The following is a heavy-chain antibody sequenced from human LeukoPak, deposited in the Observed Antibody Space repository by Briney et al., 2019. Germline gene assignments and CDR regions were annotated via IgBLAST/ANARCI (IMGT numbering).Heavy chain of an antibody. D-gene: IGHD1-26*01. J-gene: IGHJ6*03. CDR2: ISGGGGSA. Sequence: GWTLRLTLAATLFTLINYGMSEVGQAPGKGLAGVSSISGGGGSAYYADSVKGRFTISRDNSKNTLYLQMNSLRAEDTAVYYCAKGSGWEMSYYYYYMDVWGKGTTVTISS. CDR1: LFTLINYG. V-gene: IGHV3-23*01. CDR3: AKGSGWEMSYYYYYMDV.